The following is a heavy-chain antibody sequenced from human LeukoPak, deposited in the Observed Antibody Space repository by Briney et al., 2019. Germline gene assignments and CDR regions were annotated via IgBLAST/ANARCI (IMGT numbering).Heavy chain of an antibody. V-gene: IGHV1-8*03. Sequence: ASVKVSCKASGYTFTSYDINWVRQATGQGLEWMGWMNPNSGNTGYAQKFQGRVTITRNTSISTAYMELSSLRSEDTAVYYCARVPDYYDSSGYPFDYWGQGTLVTVSS. CDR2: MNPNSGNT. CDR1: GYTFTSYD. J-gene: IGHJ4*02. CDR3: ARVPDYYDSSGYPFDY. D-gene: IGHD3-22*01.